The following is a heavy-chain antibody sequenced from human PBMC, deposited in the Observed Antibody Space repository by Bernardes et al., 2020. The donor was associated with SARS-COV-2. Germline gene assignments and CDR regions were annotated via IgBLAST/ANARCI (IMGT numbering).Heavy chain of an antibody. V-gene: IGHV3-21*01. Sequence: GGSLRLSCAASGFTFSSYSMNWVRQAPGKGLEWVSSISSSSSYIYYADSVKGRFTISRDNAKNSLYLQMNSLRAEDTAVYYCARADATSIAAAEPDFDYWGQGTLVTVSS. D-gene: IGHD6-13*01. CDR3: ARADATSIAAAEPDFDY. CDR1: GFTFSSYS. CDR2: ISSSSSYI. J-gene: IGHJ4*02.